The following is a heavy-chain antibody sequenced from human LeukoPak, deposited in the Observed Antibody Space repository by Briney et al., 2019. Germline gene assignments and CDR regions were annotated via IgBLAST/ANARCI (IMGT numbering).Heavy chain of an antibody. V-gene: IGHV2-70*11. Sequence: SGPALAKPTQTLTLTCTFSGFSLSTSGMCGSWIRQPPGKALEWLARIDWDDDKYYSTSLKTRLTLSKDTSKNQVVLTMTNMDPVDTATYYCARIHYYDSGGYYPLFDYWGQGTLVTVSS. CDR1: GFSLSTSGMC. J-gene: IGHJ4*02. CDR3: ARIHYYDSGGYYPLFDY. D-gene: IGHD3-22*01. CDR2: IDWDDDK.